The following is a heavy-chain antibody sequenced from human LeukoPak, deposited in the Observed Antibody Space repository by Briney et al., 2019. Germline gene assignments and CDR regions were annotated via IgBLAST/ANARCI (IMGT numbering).Heavy chain of an antibody. CDR3: ARENGYRYDY. CDR1: GGSISSYY. CDR2: IYYSGST. Sequence: SETLSLTCTVSGGSISSYYWSWIRQPPGKGLEWIGYIYYSGSTSYNPSLKSRVTISVDTSKKQFSLKLSSVTAADTAVYYCARENGYRYDYWGQGTLVTVSS. D-gene: IGHD5-18*01. J-gene: IGHJ4*02. V-gene: IGHV4-59*01.